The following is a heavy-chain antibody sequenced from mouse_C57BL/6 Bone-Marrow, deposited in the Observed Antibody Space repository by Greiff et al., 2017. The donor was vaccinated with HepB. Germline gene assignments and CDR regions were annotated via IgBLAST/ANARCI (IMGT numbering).Heavy chain of an antibody. D-gene: IGHD1-1*01. J-gene: IGHJ2*01. CDR1: GFTFSNYW. V-gene: IGHV6-3*01. CDR3: TGRTTVDYFDY. Sequence: EVKLMESGGGLVQPGGSMKLSCVASGFTFSNYWMNWVRQSPEKGLEWVAQIRLKSDNYATHYAESVKGRFTISRDDSKSSVYLQMNNLRAEDTGIYYCTGRTTVDYFDYWGQGTTLTVSS. CDR2: IRLKSDNYAT.